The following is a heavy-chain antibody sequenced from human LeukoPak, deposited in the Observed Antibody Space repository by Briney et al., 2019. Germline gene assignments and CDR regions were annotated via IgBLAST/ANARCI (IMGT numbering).Heavy chain of an antibody. V-gene: IGHV5-51*01. CDR1: GYKSTNNW. J-gene: IGHJ5*02. CDR3: VRFGLTSSLDH. D-gene: IGHD6-13*01. CDR2: IYPGYSDA. Sequence: GESLKISCKISGYKSTNNWIGWVRQVPGKGLAWMGLIYPGYSDAKYSPSFQGQVTLSVDASISTAYLQLSGLRASDTAIYYCVRFGLTSSLDHWGQGTLVTVSS.